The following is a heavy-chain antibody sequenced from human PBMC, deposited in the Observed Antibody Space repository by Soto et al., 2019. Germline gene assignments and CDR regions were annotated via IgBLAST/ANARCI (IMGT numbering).Heavy chain of an antibody. CDR2: ISYDGSNK. J-gene: IGHJ6*02. V-gene: IGHV3-30-3*01. CDR1: GFTFSSYA. CDR3: ARDEQQLVVGVFGALYYGMDV. D-gene: IGHD6-13*01. Sequence: PGGSLRLSCAASGFTFSSYAMHWVRQAPGKGLEWVAVISYDGSNKYYADSVKGRFTISRDNSKNTLYLQMNSLRAEDTAVYYCARDEQQLVVGVFGALYYGMDVWGQGTTVTVSS.